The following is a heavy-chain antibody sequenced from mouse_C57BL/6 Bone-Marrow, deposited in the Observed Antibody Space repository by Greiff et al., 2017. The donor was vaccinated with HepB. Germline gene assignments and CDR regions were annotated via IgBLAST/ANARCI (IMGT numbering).Heavy chain of an antibody. CDR3: ARSTHYYGPWFAY. V-gene: IGHV1-64*01. CDR1: GYTFTSYW. D-gene: IGHD1-1*01. Sequence: QVQLQQPGAELVKPGASVKLSCKASGYTFTSYWMHWVKQRPGQGLEWIGMIHPNSGSTNYNEKFKSKATLTVDKSSSTAYMQLSSLTSEDSAVYYCARSTHYYGPWFAYWGQGTLVTVSA. CDR2: IHPNSGST. J-gene: IGHJ3*01.